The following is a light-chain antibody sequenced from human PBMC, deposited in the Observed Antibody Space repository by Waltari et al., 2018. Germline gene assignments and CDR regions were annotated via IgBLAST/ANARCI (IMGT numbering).Light chain of an antibody. CDR3: QQSYSTWLT. Sequence: DIQMTQSPSSLSASVGDRFTITCRASQSISSYLNWDQQKPGKAPKLLIYAASSLQSGVPTRFSGSGSGTDFTLTISSLQPEDFATYYCQQSYSTWLTFGGGTKVEIK. CDR1: QSISSY. J-gene: IGKJ4*01. V-gene: IGKV1-39*01. CDR2: AAS.